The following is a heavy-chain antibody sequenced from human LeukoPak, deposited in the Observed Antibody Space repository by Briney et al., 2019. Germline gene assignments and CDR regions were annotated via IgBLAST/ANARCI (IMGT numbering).Heavy chain of an antibody. D-gene: IGHD6-19*01. V-gene: IGHV3-48*01. CDR3: AGGSGWLVDF. CDR2: ISSSSSTI. CDR1: GFTFSIYS. Sequence: PGGSLRLSCAASGFTFSIYSMNWVRQAPGKGLEWVPYISSSSSTIHYADSVKGRFTISRDNAKNTLYVQMNGLRVEDTAIYYCAGGSGWLVDFWGQGTMVTVSS. J-gene: IGHJ3*01.